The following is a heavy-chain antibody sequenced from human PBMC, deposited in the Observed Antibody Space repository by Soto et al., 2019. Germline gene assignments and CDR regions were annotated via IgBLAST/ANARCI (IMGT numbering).Heavy chain of an antibody. CDR2: ISFDGRDI. V-gene: IGHV3-30*18. CDR3: AKESLDYFDSGRFYAPAFDH. J-gene: IGHJ4*02. Sequence: QVQLVESGGGVVHPGTSLRLSCVTSGFTFSSFAMDWVRQAPGKGLEWVAAISFDGRDISYRESVKGRFTISRDKFKNTVYLQMNSLRPEDTAVYYCAKESLDYFDSGRFYAPAFDHWGQRTLVTVSS. CDR1: GFTFSSFA. D-gene: IGHD3-10*01.